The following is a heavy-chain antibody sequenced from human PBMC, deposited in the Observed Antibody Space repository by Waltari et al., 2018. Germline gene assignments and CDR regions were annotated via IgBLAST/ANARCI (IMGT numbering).Heavy chain of an antibody. V-gene: IGHV3-9*01. CDR2: ISWNSGSL. J-gene: IGHJ5*02. D-gene: IGHD3-10*01. CDR1: GFTFDDYA. Sequence: EVQLVESGGGLVQPGRSLRLSCAASGFTFDDYAMHWVRQPPGKGLEWVSGISWNSGSLGYADSVKGRFTISRDNAKNSLYLQMNSLRPEDTAMYYCAKSVQLRGNWFDPWGQGTLVTVSS. CDR3: AKSVQLRGNWFDP.